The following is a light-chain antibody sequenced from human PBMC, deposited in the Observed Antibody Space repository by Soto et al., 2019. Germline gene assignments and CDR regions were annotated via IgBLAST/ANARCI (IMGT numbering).Light chain of an antibody. CDR2: RNN. Sequence: HSVLTQPPSASGTPGQRVTISCSGSSSNIGSNYVYWYQQLPGTAPKLLIYRNNQRPSGVPERFSGSKSGTSASLAISGLRSEDEADYYCAAWDDSLSGYVFGTGTKLTVL. J-gene: IGLJ1*01. CDR1: SSNIGSNY. V-gene: IGLV1-47*01. CDR3: AAWDDSLSGYV.